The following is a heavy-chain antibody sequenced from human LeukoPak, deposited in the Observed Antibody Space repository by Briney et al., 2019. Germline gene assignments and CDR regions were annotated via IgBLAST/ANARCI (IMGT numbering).Heavy chain of an antibody. Sequence: PGGSLRLSCAASGFTFSSYSMNWVRQAPGKGLEWVSYISSSSSTIYYADSVKGRLTISRDNAKNTLYLQMNSLRAEDTAVYYCAKQRDYYDSSGYYRGYYFDYWGQGTLVTVSS. J-gene: IGHJ4*02. V-gene: IGHV3-48*01. CDR2: ISSSSSTI. CDR1: GFTFSSYS. CDR3: AKQRDYYDSSGYYRGYYFDY. D-gene: IGHD3-22*01.